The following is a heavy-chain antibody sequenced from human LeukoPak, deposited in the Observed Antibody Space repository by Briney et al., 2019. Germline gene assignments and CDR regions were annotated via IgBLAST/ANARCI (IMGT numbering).Heavy chain of an antibody. Sequence: SSETLSLTCTVSGGSISSYYCGWIRQPPGKGLEWIGYMYYSGSTNYNPSLKSRVTISVDMSKNQFSLKLSSVTAADTAVYYCVRSSTYHLFDDWGQGTLVSVSS. CDR1: GGSISSYY. V-gene: IGHV4-59*08. J-gene: IGHJ4*02. CDR3: VRSSTYHLFDD. CDR2: MYYSGST. D-gene: IGHD2-15*01.